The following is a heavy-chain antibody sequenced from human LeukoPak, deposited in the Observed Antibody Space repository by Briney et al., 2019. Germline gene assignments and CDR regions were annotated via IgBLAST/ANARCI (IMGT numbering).Heavy chain of an antibody. CDR1: GYTFTGYY. CDR2: INPNSGGK. CDR3: ARDNREVRGGDCFDV. D-gene: IGHD2-21*02. Sequence: ASVKVSCKASGYTFTGYYMHWVRQAPGQGLEWMGWINPNSGGKKYAQKFQGRVTMTRDTSITTAYMELSRLRSDDTAVYYCARDNREVRGGDCFDVWGKGTTVTVSS. J-gene: IGHJ6*04. V-gene: IGHV1-2*02.